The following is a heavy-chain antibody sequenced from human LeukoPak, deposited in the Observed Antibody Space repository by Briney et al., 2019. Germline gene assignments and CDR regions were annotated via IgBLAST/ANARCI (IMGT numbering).Heavy chain of an antibody. CDR1: GGSIISYY. V-gene: IGHV4-59*01. D-gene: IGHD6-19*01. CDR2: IYYSGST. Sequence: LSLPCSVSGGSIISYYWSWIRQPPGKGLEWIGYIYYSGSTNYNPSLKSRVTISVDTSKNQFSLKLSSVTAADSAVYYCARSGTRLARKYSSGVRGPFDPWGQGTLVTVSS. CDR3: ARSGTRLARKYSSGVRGPFDP. J-gene: IGHJ5*02.